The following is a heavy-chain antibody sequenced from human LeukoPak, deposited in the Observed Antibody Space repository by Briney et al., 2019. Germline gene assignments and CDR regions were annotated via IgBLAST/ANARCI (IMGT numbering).Heavy chain of an antibody. Sequence: PGGSLRLSCAASGFTFSSYGMHWVRQAPGKGLEWVAVILSDGSKEFYTDSVKGRFTISRDNSKNTLDLQMHSLRVDDTAVYYCAKNHYATGSCPDYWGQGTLVTVSS. CDR3: AKNHYATGSCPDY. CDR2: ILSDGSKE. V-gene: IGHV3-33*06. CDR1: GFTFSSYG. D-gene: IGHD3-10*01. J-gene: IGHJ4*02.